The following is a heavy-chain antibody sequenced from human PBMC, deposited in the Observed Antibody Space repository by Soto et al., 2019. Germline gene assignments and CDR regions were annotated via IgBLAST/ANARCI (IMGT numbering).Heavy chain of an antibody. V-gene: IGHV3-30*18. CDR2: ISNDGNKQ. CDR1: GFTFSGYG. D-gene: IGHD6-19*01. J-gene: IGHJ4*01. Sequence: PGGSLRLSCVASGFTFSGYGIHWVRQAPGKGLEWVAVISNDGNKQYYADSVKGRFTISRDNSKNTLYLQMDSLRPEDTAVYYCAKEIRVAGDLDYWGHGTLVTAPQ. CDR3: AKEIRVAGDLDY.